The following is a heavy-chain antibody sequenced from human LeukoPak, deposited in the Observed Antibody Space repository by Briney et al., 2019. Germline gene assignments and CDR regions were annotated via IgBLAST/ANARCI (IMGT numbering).Heavy chain of an antibody. CDR1: GYTFTGYY. D-gene: IGHD1-26*01. Sequence: GASVKVSCKAAGYTFTGYYMHWVRQGPGQGNEWMGWINPNSGGTNYAQKFQGRVTMTRDTSISTAYMELSRLRSDDTAVYYCARRIGSYGIDAFDIWGQGTMVTVSS. CDR2: INPNSGGT. V-gene: IGHV1-2*02. J-gene: IGHJ3*02. CDR3: ARRIGSYGIDAFDI.